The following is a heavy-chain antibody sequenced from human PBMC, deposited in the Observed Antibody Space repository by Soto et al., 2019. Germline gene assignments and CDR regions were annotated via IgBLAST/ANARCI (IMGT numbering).Heavy chain of an antibody. CDR1: GYTFTSYD. J-gene: IGHJ6*02. CDR3: ARGRRGIAARPRGMDV. Sequence: QVQLVQSGAEVKKPGASVKVSCKASGYTFTSYDINWVRQATGQGLEWMGWMNPNSGNTGYAQKFQGRVTMTRYTSISTAYMELSSLRSEDTAVYYCARGRRGIAARPRGMDVWGQGTTVTVSS. CDR2: MNPNSGNT. V-gene: IGHV1-8*01. D-gene: IGHD6-6*01.